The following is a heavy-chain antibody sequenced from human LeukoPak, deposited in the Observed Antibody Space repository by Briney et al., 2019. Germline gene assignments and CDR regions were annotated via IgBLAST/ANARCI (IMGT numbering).Heavy chain of an antibody. Sequence: ASVKVSCKASGYTFTSYYMHWVRQAPGQGREWMGIINPSGGSTSYAQKFQGRVTMTRDTSTSTVYMELSSLRSEDTAVYYCARASIVVVVAATVVFDYWGQGTLVTVSS. J-gene: IGHJ4*02. CDR2: INPSGGST. V-gene: IGHV1-46*01. CDR3: ARASIVVVVAATVVFDY. CDR1: GYTFTSYY. D-gene: IGHD2-15*01.